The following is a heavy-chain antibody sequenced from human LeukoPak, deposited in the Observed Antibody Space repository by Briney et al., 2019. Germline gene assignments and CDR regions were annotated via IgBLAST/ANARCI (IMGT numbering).Heavy chain of an antibody. CDR1: GYTFTSYG. J-gene: IGHJ3*02. CDR3: ARDLSGSYAFDI. D-gene: IGHD1-26*01. CDR2: INPNSGGT. V-gene: IGHV1-2*02. Sequence: ASVKVSCKASGYTFTSYGISWVRQAPGQGLEWMGWINPNSGGTNYAQKFQGRVTMTRDTSISTAYMELSRLRSDDTAVYYCARDLSGSYAFDIWGQGTMVTVSS.